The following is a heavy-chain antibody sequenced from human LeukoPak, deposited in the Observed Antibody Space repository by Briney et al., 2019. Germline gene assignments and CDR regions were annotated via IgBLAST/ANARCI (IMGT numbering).Heavy chain of an antibody. J-gene: IGHJ4*02. Sequence: SETLSHTCTVSGGSISSSSYYWGWIRQPPGKGLEWIGSIYYSGSTYYNPSLKSRVTISVDTSKNQFSLKLSSVTAADTAVYYCARHGSGIAVAEGVWVYWGQGTLVTVSS. V-gene: IGHV4-39*01. CDR2: IYYSGST. CDR3: ARHGSGIAVAEGVWVY. D-gene: IGHD6-19*01. CDR1: GGSISSSSYY.